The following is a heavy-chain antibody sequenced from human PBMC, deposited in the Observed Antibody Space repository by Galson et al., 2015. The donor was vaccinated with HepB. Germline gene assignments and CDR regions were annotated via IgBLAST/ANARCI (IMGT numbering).Heavy chain of an antibody. Sequence: SLRLSCAASGFTFSPYSMNWVRQAPGRGLEWLSAISGSGTSTFYADSVKGRLTISRDNSKNTVYLQFSSLRAEDTAVYYCVRRATVRGVISWLDPWGQGTLVTVSS. J-gene: IGHJ5*02. CDR3: VRRATVRGVISWLDP. V-gene: IGHV3-23*01. D-gene: IGHD3-10*01. CDR2: ISGSGTST. CDR1: GFTFSPYS.